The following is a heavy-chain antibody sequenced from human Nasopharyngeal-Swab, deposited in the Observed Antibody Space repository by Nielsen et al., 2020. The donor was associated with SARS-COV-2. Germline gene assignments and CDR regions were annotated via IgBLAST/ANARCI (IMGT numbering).Heavy chain of an antibody. CDR2: ISYDGSNK. V-gene: IGHV3-30-3*01. CDR1: GFTFSSYA. D-gene: IGHD2-15*01. Sequence: GESLKISCAGSGFTFSSYAMHWVRQAPGKGLEWVAVISYDGSNKYYADSVKGRFTISRDNSKNTLYLQMNSLGAEDTAVYYCARSWDGGYSFSFDYWGQGTLVTVSS. J-gene: IGHJ4*02. CDR3: ARSWDGGYSFSFDY.